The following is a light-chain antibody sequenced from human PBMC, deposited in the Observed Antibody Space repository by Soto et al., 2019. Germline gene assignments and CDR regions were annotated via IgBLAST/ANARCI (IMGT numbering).Light chain of an antibody. CDR1: QSISSW. Sequence: DIQMTQSPSTLSASVGDRVTITCRASQSISSWLAWYQQKPGKAPKLLIYDGSSFESGVPSRFSGSGSGTEFTLTISSLQPDDSATYYCQQYNSYWTFGQGTKVDNK. J-gene: IGKJ1*01. V-gene: IGKV1-5*01. CDR3: QQYNSYWT. CDR2: DGS.